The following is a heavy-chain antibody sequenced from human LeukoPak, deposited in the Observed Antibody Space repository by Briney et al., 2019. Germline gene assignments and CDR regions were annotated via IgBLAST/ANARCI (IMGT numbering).Heavy chain of an antibody. J-gene: IGHJ6*03. V-gene: IGHV3-23*01. Sequence: GGTLRLSCAASGFTFSSYGMSWVRQAPGKGLEWVSAISGSGGSTYYADSVKGRFTISRDNSKNTLYMQMNSLRAEDTAVYYCAKVIGYCSGGSCYSGYYYYMDVWGKGTTVTISS. CDR3: AKVIGYCSGGSCYSGYYYYMDV. CDR1: GFTFSSYG. D-gene: IGHD2-15*01. CDR2: ISGSGGST.